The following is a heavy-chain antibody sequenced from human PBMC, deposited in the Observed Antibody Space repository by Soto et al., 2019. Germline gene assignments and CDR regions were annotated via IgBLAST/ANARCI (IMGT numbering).Heavy chain of an antibody. CDR1: GGSFSGYY. Sequence: SETLSLTCAVYGGSFSGYYWSWIRQPPGKGLEWIGEINHSGSTNYNPSLKSRVTISVDTSKNQFSLKLSSVTAADTAVYYCARRGNYYYYMDVWGKGTTVTVSS. CDR3: ARRGNYYYYMDV. CDR2: INHSGST. J-gene: IGHJ6*03. V-gene: IGHV4-34*01.